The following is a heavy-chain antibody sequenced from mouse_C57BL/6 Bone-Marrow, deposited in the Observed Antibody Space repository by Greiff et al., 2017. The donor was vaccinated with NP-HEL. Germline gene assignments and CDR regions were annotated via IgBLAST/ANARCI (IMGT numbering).Heavy chain of an antibody. V-gene: IGHV1-26*01. J-gene: IGHJ2*01. D-gene: IGHD1-1*01. CDR2: INPNNGGT. CDR1: GYTFTDYY. Sequence: EVQLQQSGPELVKPGASVKISCKASGYTFTDYYMNWVKQSHGKSLEWIGDINPNNGGTSYNQKFKGKATLTVDKSSSTAYMALRSLTSEDSAVYYCARDYGSSPFDYWGQGTTLTVSS. CDR3: ARDYGSSPFDY.